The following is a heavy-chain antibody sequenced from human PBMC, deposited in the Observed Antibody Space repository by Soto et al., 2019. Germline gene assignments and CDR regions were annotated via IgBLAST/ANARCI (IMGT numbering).Heavy chain of an antibody. CDR3: ARDEGVASGN. J-gene: IGHJ4*02. V-gene: IGHV1-3*04. D-gene: IGHD6-19*01. CDR2: ISSGNDNT. Sequence: VSVKVSCKASGYTFSSYAMHWARQAPGQRLEWMGWISSGNDNTKYSQKFQDRVTITRDTSASTAYMELSSLTFEDTAVYYCARDEGVASGNWGQGTLVTVSS. CDR1: GYTFSSYA.